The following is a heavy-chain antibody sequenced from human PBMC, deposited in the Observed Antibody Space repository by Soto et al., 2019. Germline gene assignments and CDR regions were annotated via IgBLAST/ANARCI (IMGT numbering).Heavy chain of an antibody. V-gene: IGHV1-2*02. CDR3: ARDSSACSSTSCYYYYGMDV. CDR1: GYTFTVYY. J-gene: IGHJ6*02. D-gene: IGHD2-2*01. CDR2: INPNSGGT. Sequence: ASVKVSCKASGYTFTVYYMHWVRQAPGQGLEWMGWINPNSGGTNYAQKFQGRVTMTRDTSISTAYMELSRLRSDDTAVYYCARDSSACSSTSCYYYYGMDVWGQGTTVTVSS.